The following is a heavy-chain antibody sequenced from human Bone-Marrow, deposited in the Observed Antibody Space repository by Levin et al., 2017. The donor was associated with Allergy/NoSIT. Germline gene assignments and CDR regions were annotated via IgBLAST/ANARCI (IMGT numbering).Heavy chain of an antibody. CDR3: ARDEIGYKFPHQYYYGLDV. J-gene: IGHJ6*02. D-gene: IGHD5-24*01. CDR2: INYSGST. V-gene: IGHV4-61*01. CDR1: GGSVGSGSYY. Sequence: SQTLSLTCPVSGGSVGSGSYYWNWIRQFPGKELQWIGYINYSGSTIYNPSLNSRVNISFDTSKSQFFLRLSSVTAADTAVYYCARDEIGYKFPHQYYYGLDVWGQGTTVTVSS.